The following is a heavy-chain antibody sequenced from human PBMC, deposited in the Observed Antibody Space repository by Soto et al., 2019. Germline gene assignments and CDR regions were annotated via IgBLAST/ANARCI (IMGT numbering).Heavy chain of an antibody. V-gene: IGHV1-69*01. J-gene: IGHJ4*02. CDR3: ARGWGYDSSDYYYAY. CDR1: GGTFSTYA. D-gene: IGHD3-22*01. Sequence: QVQLVQSGAEVKQPGYSVKVSCKTSGGTFSTYAISWVRQAPGQGLEWMGGIVPIFGTPNYAQTCKGRVTIAADDSTRPAHMEMRSLRSEDTALYYCARGWGYDSSDYYYAYWCRVTLVTVSS. CDR2: IVPIFGTP.